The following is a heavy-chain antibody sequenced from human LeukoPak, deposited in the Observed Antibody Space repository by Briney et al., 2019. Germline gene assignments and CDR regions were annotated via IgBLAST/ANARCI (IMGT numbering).Heavy chain of an antibody. V-gene: IGHV4-30-2*01. Sequence: SETLSLTCAVSGGSISSGGYSWSWIRQPPGKGLKWIGYIYHSGSTYYNPSLKSRVTISVDRSKNQFSLKLSSVTAADTAVYYCARVSSGSYYDWYFDLWGRGTLVTVSS. CDR3: ARVSSGSYYDWYFDL. J-gene: IGHJ2*01. CDR2: IYHSGST. CDR1: GGSISSGGYS. D-gene: IGHD1-26*01.